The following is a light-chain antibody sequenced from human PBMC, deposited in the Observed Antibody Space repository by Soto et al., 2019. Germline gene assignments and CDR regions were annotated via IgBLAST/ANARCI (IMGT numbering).Light chain of an antibody. Sequence: EIVMTQSPATLSVSPGRRATLSCRASQSSSDTLAWYQQKPGQAPRLLIYGASTRAPGFPARFSGSGSGTDFTLTISSLQSEDFAVYYCQQYNNRPWTFGQGTKVEIK. J-gene: IGKJ1*01. CDR3: QQYNNRPWT. CDR1: QSSSDT. CDR2: GAS. V-gene: IGKV3-15*01.